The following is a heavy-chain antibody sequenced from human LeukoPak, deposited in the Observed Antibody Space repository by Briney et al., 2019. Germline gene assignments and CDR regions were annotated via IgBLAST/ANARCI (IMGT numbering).Heavy chain of an antibody. V-gene: IGHV1-18*01. D-gene: IGHD2-2*01. J-gene: IGHJ4*02. CDR1: GYTFTSHG. Sequence: ASVKVSCKASGYTFTSHGISWVRQAPGQGLEWMGWISAYNGNTNYAQKLQGRVTMTTDTSTSTAYMELRSLRSDDTAVYYCARGYCSSTSCYAPPDYWGQGTLVTVSS. CDR2: ISAYNGNT. CDR3: ARGYCSSTSCYAPPDY.